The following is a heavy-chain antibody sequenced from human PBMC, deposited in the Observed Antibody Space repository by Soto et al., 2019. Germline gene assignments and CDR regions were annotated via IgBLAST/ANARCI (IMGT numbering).Heavy chain of an antibody. CDR3: ARLRGDSSSYDY. D-gene: IGHD6-13*01. V-gene: IGHV4-39*01. Sequence: QLQLQESGPGLVKPSETLSLTCTVSGGSISSSSYYWGWIRQPPGKGLEWIGSIYYSGSTYYNPSLKSRVTISVDTSKNQFSLKLSSVTAADTAVYYCARLRGDSSSYDYWGQGTLVTVSS. J-gene: IGHJ4*02. CDR1: GGSISSSSYY. CDR2: IYYSGST.